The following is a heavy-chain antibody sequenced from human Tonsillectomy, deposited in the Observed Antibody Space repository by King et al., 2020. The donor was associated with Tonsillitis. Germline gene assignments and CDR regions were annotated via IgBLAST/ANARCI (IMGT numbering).Heavy chain of an antibody. CDR3: ARGQNPLLWRGYGRGRWEGDYYYMDV. CDR1: GGSISGYY. Sequence: QVQLQESGPGLVKPSETLSLTCSVSGGSISGYYWSWIRQPPGKGLEWIGYVYYSGSTIYNPSLKSRVTISVDMSKNQFSLKLSSVTAADTAVYYCARGQNPLLWRGYGRGRWEGDYYYMDVWGTGTTVTVSS. V-gene: IGHV4-59*01. J-gene: IGHJ6*03. D-gene: IGHD3-3*01. CDR2: VYYSGST.